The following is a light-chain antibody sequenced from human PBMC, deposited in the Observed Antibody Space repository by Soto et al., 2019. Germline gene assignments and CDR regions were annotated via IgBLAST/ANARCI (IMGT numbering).Light chain of an antibody. CDR2: DNN. CDR3: GTWDTSLTAI. Sequence: QSVLTQPPSVSAAPGQKVNISCSGSNSNIGNNYVSWYQHLPGTAPKLLIYDNNMRPPGVPDRFSGSQSGTSATLGITELQTGDEADYYCGTWDTSLTAIFGGGTKLTVL. V-gene: IGLV1-51*01. J-gene: IGLJ2*01. CDR1: NSNIGNNY.